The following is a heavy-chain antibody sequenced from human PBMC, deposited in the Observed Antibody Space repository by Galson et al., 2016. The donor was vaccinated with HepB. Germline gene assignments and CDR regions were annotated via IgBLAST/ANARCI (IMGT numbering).Heavy chain of an antibody. D-gene: IGHD2-2*01. J-gene: IGHJ3*02. CDR2: ISSNSFYI. V-gene: IGHV3-21*01. Sequence: SLRLSCAASEFTFSRYTMNWVRQAPGKGLEWVSSISSNSFYIYYGDSMKGRVTISRDNAKNSLYLQMNGLRAEDTAVYYCAIEDLRAAMSNTDAFDIWGQGTVVTVSS. CDR3: AIEDLRAAMSNTDAFDI. CDR1: EFTFSRYT.